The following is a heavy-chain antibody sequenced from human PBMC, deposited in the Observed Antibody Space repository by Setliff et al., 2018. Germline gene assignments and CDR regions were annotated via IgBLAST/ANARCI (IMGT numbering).Heavy chain of an antibody. CDR1: GYSFTNYW. J-gene: IGHJ4*02. D-gene: IGHD4-17*01. CDR3: ARLATDYGDYESLNYFDY. V-gene: IGHV5-51*01. CDR2: IYPGDSNT. Sequence: GESLKISCKGSGYSFTNYWIGWVRQMPGKGLEWMGIIYPGDSNTGYSPSFQGQVTISADKSISTAYLQWSSLKASDTAMYYCARLATDYGDYESLNYFDYWGQGTLVTVSS.